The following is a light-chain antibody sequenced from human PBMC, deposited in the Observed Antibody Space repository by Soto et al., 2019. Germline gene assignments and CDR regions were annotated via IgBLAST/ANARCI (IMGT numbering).Light chain of an antibody. CDR2: YAS. V-gene: IGKV3-15*01. J-gene: IGKJ5*01. CDR1: QSVRNN. Sequence: EIMMTQSPATLSVSPGERATLSCRASQSVRNNLAWYQQKPGQAPRLLIYYASTRATGIPARFSGSGSGTEFILTISSLQYEDFALYYCQQYNNWPPITFGQGTRLEIK. CDR3: QQYNNWPPIT.